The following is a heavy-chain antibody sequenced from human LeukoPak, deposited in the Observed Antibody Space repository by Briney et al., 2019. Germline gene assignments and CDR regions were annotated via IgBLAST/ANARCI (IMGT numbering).Heavy chain of an antibody. V-gene: IGHV4-30-4*08. D-gene: IGHD3-3*01. CDR1: GGSISSGDYY. CDR3: ARSSYYDFWSGYQYFQH. J-gene: IGHJ1*01. Sequence: SETLSLTCTVSGGSISSGDYYWSWIRQPPGKGLEWIGHIYYSGSTYYNPSLKSRVTISVGTSKNQFSLKLSSVAAADTAVYYCARSSYYDFWSGYQYFQHWGQGTLVTVSS. CDR2: IYYSGST.